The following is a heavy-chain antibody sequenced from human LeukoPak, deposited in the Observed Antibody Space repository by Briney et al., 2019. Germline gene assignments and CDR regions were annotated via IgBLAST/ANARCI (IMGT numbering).Heavy chain of an antibody. V-gene: IGHV3-30*02. CDR1: GLSFSDYG. D-gene: IGHD6-13*01. Sequence: GGSLRPSCEAYGLSFSDYGMHWVRQRPGKGLEWVAFIMYDGSEKYYADSVKGRFAVSRDNSKNTVYLQMNRQRAEDKDVYYCAKDKAAAERETDYWGQGTLVTVSS. CDR3: AKDKAAAERETDY. CDR2: IMYDGSEK. J-gene: IGHJ4*02.